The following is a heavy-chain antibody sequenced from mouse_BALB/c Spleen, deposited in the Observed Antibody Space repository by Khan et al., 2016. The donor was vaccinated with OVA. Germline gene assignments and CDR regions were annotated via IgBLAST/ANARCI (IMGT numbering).Heavy chain of an antibody. J-gene: IGHJ3*01. CDR2: ISYDGSN. V-gene: IGHV3-6*02. Sequence: QSGPGLVKPSQSLSLTCSVTGYSSTSGYYWSWIRQFPGNRLEWMGYISYDGSNNYNPSLKNRISITRDTSKKQFFLKLNSVTTEDTATYYCASKSYGKGAYWGQGTLVTVSA. CDR1: GYSSTSGYY. D-gene: IGHD2-1*01. CDR3: ASKSYGKGAY.